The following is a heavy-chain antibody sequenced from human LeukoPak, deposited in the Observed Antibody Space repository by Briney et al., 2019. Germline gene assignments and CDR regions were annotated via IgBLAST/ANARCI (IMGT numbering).Heavy chain of an antibody. J-gene: IGHJ4*02. D-gene: IGHD6-19*01. CDR1: GFTFSTYA. Sequence: PGGSLRLSCSASGFTFSTYAMHWVRQAPGKGLEYVSSVSSNVYSTHYADPVKGRFAISRDNSKNTLYLQMSSLRTEDTAVYYCVKDSKSSGWYVPPNFDYWGQGTLVTVSS. CDR2: VSSNVYST. V-gene: IGHV3-64D*09. CDR3: VKDSKSSGWYVPPNFDY.